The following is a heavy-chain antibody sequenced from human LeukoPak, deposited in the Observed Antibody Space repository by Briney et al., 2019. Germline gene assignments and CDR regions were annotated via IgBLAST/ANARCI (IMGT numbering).Heavy chain of an antibody. CDR2: INPNSGGT. CDR3: ARVRGSTRWFDP. CDR1: GYTFTGYY. Sequence: ASVKVSCKXSGYTFTGYYMHWVRQTPGQGLEWMGWINPNSGGTNYAQKFQGRVTMTRDTSISTAYMELSRLRSDDTAVYYCARVRGSTRWFDPWGQGTLVTVSS. J-gene: IGHJ5*02. V-gene: IGHV1-2*02. D-gene: IGHD2-2*01.